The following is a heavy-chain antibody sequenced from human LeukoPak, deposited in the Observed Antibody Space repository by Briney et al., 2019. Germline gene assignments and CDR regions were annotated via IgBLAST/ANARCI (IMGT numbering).Heavy chain of an antibody. Sequence: GGSLRLSCAASGFTVDSNYLSWVRQAPGKGLEWVSTIYTGGNTYYAASVKGRFTISRDFSKNTVFLHMNSLRAEDTAMYYCARGDDSGYYGYFDYWGQGALVTVSS. V-gene: IGHV3-53*01. CDR2: IYTGGNT. CDR1: GFTVDSNY. D-gene: IGHD3-22*01. CDR3: ARGDDSGYYGYFDY. J-gene: IGHJ4*02.